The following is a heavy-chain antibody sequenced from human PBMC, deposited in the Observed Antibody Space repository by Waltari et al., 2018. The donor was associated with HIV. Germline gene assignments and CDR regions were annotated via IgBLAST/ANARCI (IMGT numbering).Heavy chain of an antibody. CDR3: ARDRLGTAEAFDV. D-gene: IGHD6-13*01. Sequence: EEQLVESGGGLVQPGGSLRLACVASGFTFSRYSINWVRQAPGKGLEGVSYISSSGRTIYYSESVRGRCTISRDNAKNSLYLQMNSLRGDDTALYYCARDRLGTAEAFDVWGLGTMVTVSS. V-gene: IGHV3-48*01. CDR2: ISSSGRTI. J-gene: IGHJ3*01. CDR1: GFTFSRYS.